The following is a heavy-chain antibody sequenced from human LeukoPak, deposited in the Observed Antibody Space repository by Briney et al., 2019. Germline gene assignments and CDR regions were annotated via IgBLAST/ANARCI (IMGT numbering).Heavy chain of an antibody. CDR2: VRPGDGRT. V-gene: IGHV1-46*04. CDR3: SRTVNSWFDP. J-gene: IGHJ5*02. Sequence: STVNISCKPSGYRFLNHYIHWVRQAPGQGLDWMGVVRPGDGRTSYAQNLQGRVSMTTFTSTGTAYMELRSLRSEDTAVYYCSRTVNSWFDPWGQGTPVTVGS. CDR1: GYRFLNHY. D-gene: IGHD4-17*01.